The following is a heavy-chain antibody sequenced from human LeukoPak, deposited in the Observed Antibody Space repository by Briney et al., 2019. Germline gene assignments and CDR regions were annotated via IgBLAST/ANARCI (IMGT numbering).Heavy chain of an antibody. D-gene: IGHD5-12*01. J-gene: IGHJ4*02. Sequence: SETLSLTCVVYGGSFSNYYWGWIRQPPGKGLEWIGEINHSGSTNYNPSLKSRVTISVDTSKNQFSLKLSSVTAADTAVYYCARVSGYDWESFYDYWGQGTLVTVSS. CDR3: ARVSGYDWESFYDY. V-gene: IGHV4-34*01. CDR2: INHSGST. CDR1: GGSFSNYY.